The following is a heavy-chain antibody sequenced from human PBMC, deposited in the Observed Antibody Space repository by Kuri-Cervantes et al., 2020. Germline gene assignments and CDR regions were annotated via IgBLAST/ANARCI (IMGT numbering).Heavy chain of an antibody. J-gene: IGHJ4*02. D-gene: IGHD3-22*01. CDR2: ISAYNGNT. V-gene: IGHV1-18*01. Sequence: ASVKVSCKASGYTFANYGLSWVRQAPGQGPEWMGWISAYNGNTDFLQKFRGRITMTTDTSTSTAYMELRSLRSDDTAVYYCARDSRPRKRYYYDSSGPDYWGQGTLVTVSS. CDR3: ARDSRPRKRYYYDSSGPDY. CDR1: GYTFANYG.